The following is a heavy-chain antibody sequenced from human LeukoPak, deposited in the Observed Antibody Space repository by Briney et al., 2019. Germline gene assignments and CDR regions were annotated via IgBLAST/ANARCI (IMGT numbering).Heavy chain of an antibody. CDR2: IYSGGST. Sequence: GGSLRLSCAASGFTVSSNYMSWVRQAPGKGLEWVSVIYSGGSTYYADSVKGRFTISRDNSKNTLYLQMNSLRAEDTAVYYCARMEGSPSYYDFWSGYYKADYYYMDVWGKGTTVTVSS. CDR1: GFTVSSNY. J-gene: IGHJ6*03. D-gene: IGHD3-3*01. CDR3: ARMEGSPSYYDFWSGYYKADYYYMDV. V-gene: IGHV3-53*01.